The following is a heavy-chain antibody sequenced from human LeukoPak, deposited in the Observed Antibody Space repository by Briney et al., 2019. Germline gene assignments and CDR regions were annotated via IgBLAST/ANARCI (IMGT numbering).Heavy chain of an antibody. CDR3: AKDQAPARPYY. Sequence: GGSLRLFCAASGFTFRSSAMTWVRQAPGKGLEWVSSINFSGDMTYYADSVRGRFAISRDNAKNTLYLQMSSLRAEDTALYYCAKDQAPARPYYWGQGTLVTVSS. CDR1: GFTFRSSA. D-gene: IGHD6-6*01. CDR2: INFSGDMT. J-gene: IGHJ4*02. V-gene: IGHV3-23*01.